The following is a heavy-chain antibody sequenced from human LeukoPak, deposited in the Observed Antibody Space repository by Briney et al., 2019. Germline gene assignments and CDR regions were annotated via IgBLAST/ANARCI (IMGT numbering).Heavy chain of an antibody. J-gene: IGHJ4*02. CDR2: IYPGDSDT. V-gene: IGHV5-51*01. Sequence: PGESLKISCKGSAHSFTRWWIGWVRQMPGKGLEWMGIIYPGDSDTRYSPSLKGQVTISADKSISTAYLQWSSLKASDTAMYYCARRDASGSHYLDWGQGTLVTVSS. CDR3: ARRDASGSHYLD. CDR1: AHSFTRWW. D-gene: IGHD3-10*01.